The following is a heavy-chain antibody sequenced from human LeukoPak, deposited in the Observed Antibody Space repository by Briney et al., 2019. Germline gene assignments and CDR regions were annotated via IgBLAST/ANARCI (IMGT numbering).Heavy chain of an antibody. D-gene: IGHD4-11*01. V-gene: IGHV3-9*01. CDR3: ARDDYTRY. J-gene: IGHJ4*02. CDR1: GFTFGEYA. CDR2: ISWNSGSK. Sequence: GGSLRLSCAASGFTFGEYAMHWVRQAPGKGLEWVSGISWNSGSKGYAGSVKGRFTISRDNAKNTLYLQMNSLRAEDTAVYYCARDDYTRYWGQGTLVTVSS.